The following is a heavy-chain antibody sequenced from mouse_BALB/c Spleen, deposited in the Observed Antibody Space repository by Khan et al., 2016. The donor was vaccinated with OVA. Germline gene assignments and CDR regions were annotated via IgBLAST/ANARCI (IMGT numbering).Heavy chain of an antibody. CDR1: GYTFTDYN. V-gene: IGHV1-77*01. J-gene: IGHJ3*01. Sequence: QVQLKQSGAELARPGTSVKLSCKASGYTFTDYNINWVKQRTGQGLEWIGDIYPGSGNTYYSEKFKGKATLTADKSSSTAYMQLSSLASEDSAVYFCAREWGGWFPYWGQGTLVTVSA. CDR2: IYPGSGNT. CDR3: AREWGGWFPY.